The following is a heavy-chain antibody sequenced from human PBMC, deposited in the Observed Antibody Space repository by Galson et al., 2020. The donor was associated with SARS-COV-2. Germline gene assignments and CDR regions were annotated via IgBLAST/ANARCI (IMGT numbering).Heavy chain of an antibody. J-gene: IGHJ4*02. V-gene: IGHV1-69*13. D-gene: IGHD1-1*01. CDR3: VRGEVQTLDY. Sequence: LVKVFCKASGGTFSNSDVNWVRQAPGQGLEWLGGIIHVFHTATYAQKFQGRVTITADEPTTTAYMELTSLRSDDTAVYFYVRGEVQTLDYWGQGTLVTVSS. CDR1: GGTFSNSD. CDR2: IIHVFHTA.